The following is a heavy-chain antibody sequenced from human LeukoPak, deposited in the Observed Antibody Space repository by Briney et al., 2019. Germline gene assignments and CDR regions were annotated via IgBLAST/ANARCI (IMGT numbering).Heavy chain of an antibody. J-gene: IGHJ6*03. CDR3: AREERYFDWLLDYYYYYYMDV. CDR1: GIPLRSLL. CDR2: INSEGSST. D-gene: IGHD3-9*01. Sequence: GFLKLPRAASGIPLRSLLNPLVRQAPGKGAVLVSPINSEGSSTSYADSVKGRFTISRDNAKNTLYLQMNSLRAEDTAVYYCAREERYFDWLLDYYYYYYMDVWGKGTTVTISS. V-gene: IGHV3-74*01.